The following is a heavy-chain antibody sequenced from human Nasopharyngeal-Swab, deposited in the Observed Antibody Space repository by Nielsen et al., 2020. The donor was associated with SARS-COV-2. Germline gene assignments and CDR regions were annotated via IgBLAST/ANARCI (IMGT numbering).Heavy chain of an antibody. J-gene: IGHJ4*02. CDR3: ARDPEQQLVQGYYFDY. CDR1: GFTFSSYS. Sequence: GESLKISCAASGFTFSSYSMNWVRQAPGKGLEWVSSISSSSSYIYYADSVKGRFTISRDNAKNSLYLQMNSLRAEDTAVYYCARDPEQQLVQGYYFDYWGQGTPVTVSS. CDR2: ISSSSSYI. V-gene: IGHV3-21*01. D-gene: IGHD6-13*01.